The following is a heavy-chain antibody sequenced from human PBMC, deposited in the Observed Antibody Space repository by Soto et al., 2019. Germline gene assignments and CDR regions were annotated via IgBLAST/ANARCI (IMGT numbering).Heavy chain of an antibody. CDR1: GGSLSSYY. D-gene: IGHD2-8*01. CDR3: AIQWCADYRDLLAP. V-gene: IGHV4-59*01. J-gene: IGHJ5*02. Sequence: SETLSLTCTVSGGSLSSYYWTWIRQPPGKGLEWIGYVYYSGNTNYNPSLKSRVTISVDTSKNQFSLKLGSVTAADTAVYYCAIQWCADYRDLLAPWSQGTLDTVSS. CDR2: VYYSGNT.